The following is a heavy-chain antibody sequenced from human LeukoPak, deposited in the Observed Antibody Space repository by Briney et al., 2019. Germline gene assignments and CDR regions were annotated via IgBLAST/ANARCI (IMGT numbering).Heavy chain of an antibody. J-gene: IGHJ4*02. CDR2: IYYSGST. Sequence: SETLSLTCTVSGGSISSYYWSWIRQSPGKGLEWIGYIYYSGSTNYNPSLKSRVTISVDTSKNQFSLKLSSVTAADTAVYYCARTYSSSWYASDYWGQGTLVTVSS. CDR3: ARTYSSSWYASDY. D-gene: IGHD6-13*01. CDR1: GGSISSYY. V-gene: IGHV4-59*01.